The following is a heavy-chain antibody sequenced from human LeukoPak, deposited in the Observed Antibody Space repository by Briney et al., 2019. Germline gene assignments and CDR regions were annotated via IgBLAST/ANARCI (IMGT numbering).Heavy chain of an antibody. J-gene: IGHJ5*02. Sequence: SETLSLTCAVYGGSFSGYYWSWIRQPPGKGLEWIGEINHSGSTNYNPSLKSRVTISVDTSKNQFSLKLSSVTAADTAVYYCARQAFGHCSSTSCYTPWFDPWGQGTLVTVSS. D-gene: IGHD2-2*02. V-gene: IGHV4-34*01. CDR3: ARQAFGHCSSTSCYTPWFDP. CDR2: INHSGST. CDR1: GGSFSGYY.